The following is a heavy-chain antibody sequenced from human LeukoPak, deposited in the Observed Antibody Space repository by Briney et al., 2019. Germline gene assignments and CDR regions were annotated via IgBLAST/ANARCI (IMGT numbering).Heavy chain of an antibody. Sequence: SETLSLTCAVSGGSISSGGYSWGWIRQPPGKGLEWIGYIYHSGSTYYNPSLKSRVTISVDRSKNQFSLKLSSVTAADTAVYYCAGHMVRGVVNWFDPWGQGTLVTVSS. J-gene: IGHJ5*02. CDR3: AGHMVRGVVNWFDP. V-gene: IGHV4-30-2*01. D-gene: IGHD3-10*01. CDR2: IYHSGST. CDR1: GGSISSGGYS.